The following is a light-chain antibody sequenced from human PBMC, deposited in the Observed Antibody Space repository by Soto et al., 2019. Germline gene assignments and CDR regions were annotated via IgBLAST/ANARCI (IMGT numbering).Light chain of an antibody. CDR3: QQYDNVPLT. V-gene: IGKV1-33*01. CDR1: QDITNY. Sequence: DIQMTRSPSSLSASAGDRVSISCQASQDITNYLNWYQQKPGRAPKLLIYHASNLETGVPSRFSGSKSGTNFNFTISSLQPEDVATYYCQQYDNVPLTFGGGTKVEIK. J-gene: IGKJ4*01. CDR2: HAS.